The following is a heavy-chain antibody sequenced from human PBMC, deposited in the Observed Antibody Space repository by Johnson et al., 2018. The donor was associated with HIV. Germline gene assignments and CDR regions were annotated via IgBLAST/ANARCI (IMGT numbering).Heavy chain of an antibody. D-gene: IGHD5-24*01. J-gene: IGHJ3*02. CDR1: GITFSSYW. CDR3: ARGRWLQLQGAYDAFDI. Sequence: VQLVESGGGVVQPGRSLRLSCAASGITFSSYWMHWVRQAPGKGLVWVSRINSDGSSTSYADSVKGRVTISRDNAKNTLYLQMNSLRAEETAVYYCARGRWLQLQGAYDAFDIWGRGTMVTVSS. CDR2: INSDGSST. V-gene: IGHV3-74*02.